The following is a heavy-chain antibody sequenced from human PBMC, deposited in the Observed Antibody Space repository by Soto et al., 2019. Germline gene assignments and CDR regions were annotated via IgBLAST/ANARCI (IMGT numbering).Heavy chain of an antibody. D-gene: IGHD2-15*01. J-gene: IGHJ6*03. CDR1: GGSISSYY. CDR2: IYYSGST. V-gene: IGHV4-59*01. CDR3: ARSYRRYCSGGSCYSYYYYYMDV. Sequence: QVQLQESGPGLVKPSETLSLTCTVSGGSISSYYWSWIRQPPGKGLEWIGYIYYSGSTNYNPSLKSRVTISVDTSNNQFSLKLSSVTAADTAVYYCARSYRRYCSGGSCYSYYYYYMDVWGKGTTVTVSS.